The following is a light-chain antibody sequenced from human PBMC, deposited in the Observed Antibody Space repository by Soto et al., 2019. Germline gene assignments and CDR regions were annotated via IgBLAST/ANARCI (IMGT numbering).Light chain of an antibody. CDR3: KHYGSAPIT. Sequence: EIVLTQSPGTLSLSPGERATLSCRASQSVNNRYLAWYQQKPGQAPRRLIYAASSRATGIPDRFTGSGSGADFTLTISRLEPEDFAVYYCKHYGSAPITFGQGTRLAIK. V-gene: IGKV3-20*01. CDR1: QSVNNRY. J-gene: IGKJ5*01. CDR2: AAS.